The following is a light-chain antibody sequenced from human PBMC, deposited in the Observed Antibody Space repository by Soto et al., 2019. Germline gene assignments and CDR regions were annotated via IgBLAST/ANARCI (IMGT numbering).Light chain of an antibody. CDR2: GNN. J-gene: IGLJ3*02. V-gene: IGLV1-40*01. CDR3: QSSDSSLSGWV. Sequence: QSVLTQPPSVSVAPGQKVTISCTRSSSNIGAAYDVHWYQHLPGTAPKLLIYGNNNRPSGVPDRFSGSKSGTSASLAITGRQAEDEADYYCQSSDSSLSGWVFGGGTKVTVL. CDR1: SSNIGAAYD.